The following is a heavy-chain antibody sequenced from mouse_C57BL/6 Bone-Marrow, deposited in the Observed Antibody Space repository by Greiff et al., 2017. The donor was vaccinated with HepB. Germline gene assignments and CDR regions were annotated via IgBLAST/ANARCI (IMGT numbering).Heavy chain of an antibody. CDR2: FYPGSGSI. V-gene: IGHV1-62-2*01. CDR1: GYTFTEYT. J-gene: IGHJ4*01. Sequence: VQLQQSGAELVKPGASVKLSCKASGYTFTEYTIHWVKQRSGQGLEWIGWFYPGSGSIKYNEKFKDKATLTADKSSSTVYMELSRLTSEDSAVYFCARHEDGGFTTVDYYAMDYWGQGTSVTVSS. D-gene: IGHD1-1*01. CDR3: ARHEDGGFTTVDYYAMDY.